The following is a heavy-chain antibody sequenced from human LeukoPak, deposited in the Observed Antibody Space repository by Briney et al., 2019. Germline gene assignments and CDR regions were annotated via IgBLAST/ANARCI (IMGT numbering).Heavy chain of an antibody. J-gene: IGHJ4*02. D-gene: IGHD3-9*01. V-gene: IGHV1-69*13. CDR2: IIPFFGTA. CDR3: ARAEKYDILTGYARGPFDY. CDR1: GGTFSSYA. Sequence: ASVKVSCKASGGTFSSYAISWVRQAPGQGLEWMGGIIPFFGTANYAQKFQGRVTITADESTSTAYMELSSLRSEDTAVYYCARAEKYDILTGYARGPFDYWGQGTLVTVSS.